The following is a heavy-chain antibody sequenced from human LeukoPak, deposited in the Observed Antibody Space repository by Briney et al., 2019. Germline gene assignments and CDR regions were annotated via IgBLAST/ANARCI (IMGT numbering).Heavy chain of an antibody. Sequence: PSETLSLTCAVYGGSFSGYYWSWIRQPPGKGLEWIGEIKYSGSTNYNPSLKSRVTISVDTSKNQFSLKLSSVTAADTAVYYCARRYCSSTSCYARYYYMDVWGKGTTVSVSS. CDR2: IKYSGST. CDR1: GGSFSGYY. D-gene: IGHD2-2*01. J-gene: IGHJ6*03. CDR3: ARRYCSSTSCYARYYYMDV. V-gene: IGHV4-34*01.